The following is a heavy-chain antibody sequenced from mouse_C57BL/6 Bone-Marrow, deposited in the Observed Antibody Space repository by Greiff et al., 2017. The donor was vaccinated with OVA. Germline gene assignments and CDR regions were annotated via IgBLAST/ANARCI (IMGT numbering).Heavy chain of an antibody. Sequence: QVQLQQSGAELVKPGASVKISCKASGYAFSSYWMNWVKQRPGKGLEWIGQIYPGDGDTNYNGKFKGKATLTADKSSSTAYMQLSSLTSEGSAVYFCARRYGKDWYFDVWGTGTTVTVSS. D-gene: IGHD1-1*01. CDR2: IYPGDGDT. CDR1: GYAFSSYW. CDR3: ARRYGKDWYFDV. J-gene: IGHJ1*03. V-gene: IGHV1-80*01.